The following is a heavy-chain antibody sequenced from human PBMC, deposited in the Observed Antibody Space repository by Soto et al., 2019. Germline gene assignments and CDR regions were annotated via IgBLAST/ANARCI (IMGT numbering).Heavy chain of an antibody. CDR2: ISTTSFTI. Sequence: GGSLRLSCAASGFSFSTYNMDWVRRAPGKGPEWIAYISTTSFTIYYADSVKGRFTISRDNDRNSLYLEMNSLRDEDTAVYYCARDRCYDGTCYSASDSWGQGTLVTVSS. V-gene: IGHV3-48*02. CDR3: ARDRCYDGTCYSASDS. D-gene: IGHD2-15*01. J-gene: IGHJ5*01. CDR1: GFSFSTYN.